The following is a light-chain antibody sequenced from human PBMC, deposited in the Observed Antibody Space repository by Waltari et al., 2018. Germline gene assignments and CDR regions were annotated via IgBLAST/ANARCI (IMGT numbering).Light chain of an antibody. CDR3: QQYGDLPWT. CDR2: DAS. V-gene: IGKV3-20*01. J-gene: IGKJ1*01. CDR1: QSVARNW. Sequence: EIVLTQSPGTLSLSPGERATLSCRASQSVARNWLAWYQQKPGQAPRLLIYDASSRATGIPDRVSGSESGTDFTLTISRLEPEDLAVYYCQQYGDLPWTFGQGTKVEIK.